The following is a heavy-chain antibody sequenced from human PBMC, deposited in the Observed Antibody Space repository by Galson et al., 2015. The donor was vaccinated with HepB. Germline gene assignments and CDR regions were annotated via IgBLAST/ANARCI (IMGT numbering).Heavy chain of an antibody. CDR3: VNPSRGQGTMIFPMDV. CDR2: INTNTGNP. V-gene: IGHV7-4-1*02. D-gene: IGHD3/OR15-3a*01. CDR1: GDSFNRFA. J-gene: IGHJ6*02. Sequence: SVKVSCKASGDSFNRFALTWVRQAPGQGLEWMGWINTNTGNPTYAQGFTGRFVFSLDTSVKTAYLQINSLKVDDTAVYFCVNPSRGQGTMIFPMDVWVPGTGVTV.